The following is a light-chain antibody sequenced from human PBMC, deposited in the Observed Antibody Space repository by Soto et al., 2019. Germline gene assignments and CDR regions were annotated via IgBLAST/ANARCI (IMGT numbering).Light chain of an antibody. CDR2: GAS. CDR1: QSVSSS. CDR3: QRYGSSRT. Sequence: EIVLTQSPGTLSLSPGERATLSCRASQSVSSSLAWYQQKPGQAPRLLIYGASSRATGIPDRFSGSGSGPDFTLTISRLEPEDFAVYFCQRYGSSRTFGQGTKVDIK. J-gene: IGKJ1*01. V-gene: IGKV3-20*01.